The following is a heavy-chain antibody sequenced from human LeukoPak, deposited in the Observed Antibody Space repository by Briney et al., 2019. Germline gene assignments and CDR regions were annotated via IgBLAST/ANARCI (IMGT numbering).Heavy chain of an antibody. V-gene: IGHV3-30*02. D-gene: IGHD2-15*01. CDR3: AKGDIITGGYFDY. Sequence: GGSLRLSCAASGFTFSSYAMYWVRQAPGKGLEWVAFIRYDGSNKYYADSVKGRFTVSRDNSKNTLYLQMKSLRAEDTAVYYCAKGDIITGGYFDYWGQGTLVTVSS. J-gene: IGHJ4*02. CDR1: GFTFSSYA. CDR2: IRYDGSNK.